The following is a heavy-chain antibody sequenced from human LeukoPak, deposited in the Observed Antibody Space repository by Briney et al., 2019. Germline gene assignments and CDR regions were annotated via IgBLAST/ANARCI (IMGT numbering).Heavy chain of an antibody. D-gene: IGHD2-2*01. CDR3: ARADIVVVPAAQSYYYYGMDV. Sequence: GASVKVSCKASGGTFSSYAISWVRQAPGQGLEWMGGIIPIFGTANYAQKFQGRVTITADESTSKAYMELSSLRSEDTAVYYCARADIVVVPAAQSYYYYGMDVWGKGTTVTVSS. J-gene: IGHJ6*04. V-gene: IGHV1-69*13. CDR1: GGTFSSYA. CDR2: IIPIFGTA.